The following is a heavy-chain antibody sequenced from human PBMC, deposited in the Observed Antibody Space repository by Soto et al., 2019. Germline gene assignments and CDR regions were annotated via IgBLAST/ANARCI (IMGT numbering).Heavy chain of an antibody. CDR2: ISGSGGST. CDR1: GFTFSSYA. V-gene: IGHV3-23*01. CDR3: AKDKGIAAAGTYLDPLINYYYGMDV. D-gene: IGHD6-13*01. Sequence: GGSLRLSCAASGFTFSSYAMSWVRQAPGKGLEWVSAISGSGGSTYYADSVKGRFTISRDNSKNTLYLQMNSLRAEDTAVYYCAKDKGIAAAGTYLDPLINYYYGMDVWGQGTTVTVSS. J-gene: IGHJ6*02.